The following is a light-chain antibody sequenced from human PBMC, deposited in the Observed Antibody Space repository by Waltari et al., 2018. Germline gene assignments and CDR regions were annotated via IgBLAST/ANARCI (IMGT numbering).Light chain of an antibody. Sequence: DIQMTQSPSTLSASVGDRVTITCRASQNIVSQLAWYQQKPGKAPRLLIYKASKLENGVPSRFSGGGSGTEFSLTISSLQPDDFATYYCQHYDATWTFGRGTKVEI. CDR3: QHYDATWT. V-gene: IGKV1-5*03. CDR2: KAS. CDR1: QNIVSQ. J-gene: IGKJ1*01.